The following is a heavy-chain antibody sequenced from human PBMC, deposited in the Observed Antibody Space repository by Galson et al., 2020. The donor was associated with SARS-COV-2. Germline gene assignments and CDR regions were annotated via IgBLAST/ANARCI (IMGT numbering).Heavy chain of an antibody. Sequence: SQTLSLTCAVYVGSFSDYYWTWIRQPPGKGLEWIGENSHSGSTNYNPSLKSRVTISVDTSKNQFSLRLTAVTAAETAVYYCARRADSSSWFGFDYWGQGTLVTVSS. CDR3: ARRADSSSWFGFDY. CDR1: VGSFSDYY. CDR2: NSHSGST. D-gene: IGHD6-13*01. J-gene: IGHJ4*02. V-gene: IGHV4-34*01.